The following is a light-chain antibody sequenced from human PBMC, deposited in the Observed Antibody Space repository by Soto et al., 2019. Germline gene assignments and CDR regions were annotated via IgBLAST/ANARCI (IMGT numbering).Light chain of an antibody. CDR2: DAS. CDR3: KQDNSYSWT. V-gene: IGKV1-5*01. J-gene: IGKJ1*01. CDR1: QSISSW. Sequence: DIQMTQSPYTLSASLAARVPPSCLACQSISSWLAWYQQKPGKAPKLLIYDASSLESGVPSRFSGSGSGTEFTLTISSLQPEDVAAYYCKQDNSYSWTFGQGTKVDI.